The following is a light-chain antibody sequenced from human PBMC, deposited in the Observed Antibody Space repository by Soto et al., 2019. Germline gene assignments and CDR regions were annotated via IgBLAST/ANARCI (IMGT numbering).Light chain of an antibody. CDR2: GAS. J-gene: IGKJ5*01. V-gene: IGKV3-11*01. CDR1: QSVSSN. Sequence: TQSPSTLSASVEDRVTLSCRASQSVSSNLAWYQQKLGQAPRLLIYGASTRATGIPARFSGSGSGTDFTLTISSLEPEDFAVYYCQQRSNWPPITFGQGTRLEIK. CDR3: QQRSNWPPIT.